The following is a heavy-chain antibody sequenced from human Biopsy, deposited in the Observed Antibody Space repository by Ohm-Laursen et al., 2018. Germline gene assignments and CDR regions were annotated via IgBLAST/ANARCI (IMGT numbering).Heavy chain of an antibody. Sequence: SVKVSCKASGYTYTSYGISWVRQAPGQGPEWMGWISGYNGNTVYPQNHQGRVTLTTDTSTSTAYMELRSLRSDDTAIYYCAIGWKQLWLHGMDLWGQGTTVIVSS. CDR3: AIGWKQLWLHGMDL. D-gene: IGHD5-18*01. V-gene: IGHV1-18*01. J-gene: IGHJ6*02. CDR1: GYTYTSYG. CDR2: ISGYNGNT.